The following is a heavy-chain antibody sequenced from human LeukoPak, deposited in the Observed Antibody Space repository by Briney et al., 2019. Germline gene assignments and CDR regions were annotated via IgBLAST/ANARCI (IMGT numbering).Heavy chain of an antibody. CDR1: GGSFSGYY. J-gene: IGHJ5*02. V-gene: IGHV4-34*01. CDR3: ARVDYDFWSGYWFDP. CDR2: INHSGST. D-gene: IGHD3-3*01. Sequence: SETLSLTCAVYGGSFSGYYWSWIRQPPGKGLEWIGEINHSGSTNYNPSLKSRVTISVDRSKNQFSLKPSSVTAADTAVYYCARVDYDFWSGYWFDPWGQGTLVTVSS.